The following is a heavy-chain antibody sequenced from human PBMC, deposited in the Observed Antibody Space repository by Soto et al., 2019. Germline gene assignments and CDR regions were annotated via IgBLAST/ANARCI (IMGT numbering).Heavy chain of an antibody. V-gene: IGHV3-20*04. CDR1: GFAFGDFG. J-gene: IGHJ3*02. CDR3: ARDSRSHAFDI. CDR2: INWSGSNT. Sequence: EMQLVESVGGVVRPGGSLRLSCAASGFAFGDFGMAWVRQAPGKGLEWVSGINWSGSNTGYVDSVRGRFTISRDKAKNSLHLEMNSLRAEDTALYYCARDSRSHAFDIWGQGTMVTVSS.